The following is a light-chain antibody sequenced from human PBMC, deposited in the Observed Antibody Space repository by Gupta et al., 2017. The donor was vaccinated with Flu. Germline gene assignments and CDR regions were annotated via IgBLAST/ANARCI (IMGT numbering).Light chain of an antibody. J-gene: IGLJ3*02. V-gene: IGLV1-40*01. CDR1: SSNIGAGYD. Sequence: QSVLTQPPSVSGAPGQSVTISCPGSSSNIGAGYDVHWYQQLPGTAPKLLIYGNNNRPSGVPDRFSGSKSGTSASLAITGLQAEDEADYYCQSYDSSLSGWVFGGGTKLTVL. CDR3: QSYDSSLSGWV. CDR2: GNN.